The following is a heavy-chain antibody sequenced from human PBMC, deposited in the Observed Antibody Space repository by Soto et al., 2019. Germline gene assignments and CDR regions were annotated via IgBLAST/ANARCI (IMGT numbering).Heavy chain of an antibody. D-gene: IGHD5-18*01. CDR1: GFTFSSYA. J-gene: IGHJ4*02. V-gene: IGHV3-30-3*01. CDR2: ISYDGSNK. CDR3: ARGLDTAMAYVDY. Sequence: QVQLVESGGGVVQPGRSLRLSCAASGFTFSSYAMHWVRQAPGKGLEWVAVISYDGSNKYYADSVKGRFTISRDNSKNTLFPQMNSLRAEATAGDCGARGLDTAMAYVDYGGQGTLVTVSA.